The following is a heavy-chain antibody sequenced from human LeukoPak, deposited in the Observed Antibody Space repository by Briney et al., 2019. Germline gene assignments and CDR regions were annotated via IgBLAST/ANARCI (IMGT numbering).Heavy chain of an antibody. V-gene: IGHV1-69*13. D-gene: IGHD3-22*01. CDR2: IIPIFGTA. CDR1: GGTFSSYA. J-gene: IGHJ3*02. CDR3: ARGAPRIAMIVVVPDAFDI. Sequence: SVKVSCKASGGTFSSYAISWVRQAPGQGLEWMGGIIPIFGTANYAQKFQGRVTITADESTSTAYMELSSLRSEDTAVYYCARGAPRIAMIVVVPDAFDIWGQGTMVTVSS.